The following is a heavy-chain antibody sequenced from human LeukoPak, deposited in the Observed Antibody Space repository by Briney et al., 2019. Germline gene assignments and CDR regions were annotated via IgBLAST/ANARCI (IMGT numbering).Heavy chain of an antibody. Sequence: PVRSLRLSWAAPGFIFRRYGMHLVRQAPGKGLEWVAVISYDGSNKYYADSVKGRFTISRDDSKNTLYLHMHSPTAADTAMSYRAKNPRGELQYYFDYWEERTRVSVSS. V-gene: IGHV3-30*18. J-gene: IGHJ4*02. CDR1: GFIFRRYG. CDR3: AKNPRGELQYYFDY. CDR2: ISYDGSNK. D-gene: IGHD3-16*01.